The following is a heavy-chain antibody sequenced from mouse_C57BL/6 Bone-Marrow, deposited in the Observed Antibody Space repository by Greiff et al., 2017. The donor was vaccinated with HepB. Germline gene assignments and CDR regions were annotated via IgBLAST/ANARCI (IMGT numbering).Heavy chain of an antibody. CDR2: IYPGSGST. D-gene: IGHD2-5*01. J-gene: IGHJ4*01. V-gene: IGHV1-55*01. CDR1: GYTFTSYW. Sequence: QVQLQQPGAELVKPGASVKMSCKASGYTFTSYWITWVKQRPGQGLEWIGDIYPGSGSTNYHEKFKSKATLTVDTSSSTAYMQLSSLTSEDSAVYYCARYSNYVYYAMDYWGQGTSVTVSS. CDR3: ARYSNYVYYAMDY.